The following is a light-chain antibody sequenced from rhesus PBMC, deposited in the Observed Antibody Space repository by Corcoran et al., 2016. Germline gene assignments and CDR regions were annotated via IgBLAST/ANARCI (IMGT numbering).Light chain of an antibody. Sequence: DIQMTQSPSSLSASVGDRVTITCRASQGISSCLNWYQQKPGKAPKILIYNANRLESGVPSRFSGSGSGTEFTLIISSLQPEDFATYYCQQYNCLPLTFGGGTKVEIK. J-gene: IGKJ4*01. V-gene: IGKV1-32*01. CDR1: QGISSC. CDR2: NAN. CDR3: QQYNCLPLT.